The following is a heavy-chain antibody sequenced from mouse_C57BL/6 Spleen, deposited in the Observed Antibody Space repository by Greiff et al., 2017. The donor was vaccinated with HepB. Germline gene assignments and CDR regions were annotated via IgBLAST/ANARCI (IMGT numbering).Heavy chain of an antibody. CDR1: GYTFTSYW. Sequence: VQLQQSGAELVKPGASVKMSCKASGYTFTSYWITWVKQRPGQGLEWIGDIYPGSGSTNYNEKFKSKATLTVDTSSSTAYMQLSSLTSEDSAVYYCAIYYDCDWGFAYWGQGTLVTVSA. D-gene: IGHD2-4*01. V-gene: IGHV1-55*01. J-gene: IGHJ3*01. CDR3: AIYYDCDWGFAY. CDR2: IYPGSGST.